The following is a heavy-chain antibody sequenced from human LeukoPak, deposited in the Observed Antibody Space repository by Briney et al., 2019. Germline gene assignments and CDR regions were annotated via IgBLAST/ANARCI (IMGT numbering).Heavy chain of an antibody. CDR1: GFTFSDYY. CDR2: ISSGGSTI. D-gene: IGHD2-2*02. CDR3: ARAVVPAAILDYYYYYMDV. V-gene: IGHV3-11*04. J-gene: IGHJ6*03. Sequence: PVGSLRLSCAASGFTFSDYYMSWIRQAPGKGLEWVSYISSGGSTIYYADSVKGRFTISRDNAKNSLYLQMNSLRAEDTAVYYCARAVVPAAILDYYYYYMDVWGKGTTVTVSS.